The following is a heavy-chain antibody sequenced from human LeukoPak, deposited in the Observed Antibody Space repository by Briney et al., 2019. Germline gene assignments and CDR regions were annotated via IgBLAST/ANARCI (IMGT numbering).Heavy chain of an antibody. J-gene: IGHJ4*02. Sequence: GGSLRLSCTASGFTFADYTMSWVRQAPGKGLQWVGFIRSKAYGGTTEYAASVKGRFTISRDDSKSIAYLQMNSLKTEDTAVYYCTRVEGLYREDYWGQETLVTVSS. CDR2: IRSKAYGGTT. CDR1: GFTFADYT. D-gene: IGHD1-26*01. CDR3: TRVEGLYREDY. V-gene: IGHV3-49*04.